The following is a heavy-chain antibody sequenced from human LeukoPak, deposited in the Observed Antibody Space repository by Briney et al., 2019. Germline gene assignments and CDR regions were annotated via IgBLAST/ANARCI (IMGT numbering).Heavy chain of an antibody. CDR1: GGSISSYY. V-gene: IGHV4-4*07. J-gene: IGHJ2*01. CDR2: IYTSGST. Sequence: PSETLSLTCTVSGGSISSYYWSWIRQPAGKGLEWIGRIYTSGSTNYNPSLKSRVTMSVDTSKNQFSLKLSSVTAADTAVYYCARGHHGGNRALWYFDLWGRGTLVTVSS. D-gene: IGHD4-23*01. CDR3: ARGHHGGNRALWYFDL.